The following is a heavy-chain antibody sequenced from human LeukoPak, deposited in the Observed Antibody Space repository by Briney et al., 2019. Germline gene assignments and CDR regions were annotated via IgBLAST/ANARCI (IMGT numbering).Heavy chain of an antibody. CDR1: GGTFSNYA. CDR2: IIPIFGTT. CDR3: ARGTSGYSYGYFYYYAMDV. D-gene: IGHD5-18*01. V-gene: IGHV1-69*01. Sequence: SVKVSCKASGGTFSNYAISWVRQAPGQGLERMGGIIPIFGTTNYAQRFQGRVTITADASTNTAYMELSILRSEDTAVYYCARGTSGYSYGYFYYYAMDVWGQGTTVTVSS. J-gene: IGHJ6*02.